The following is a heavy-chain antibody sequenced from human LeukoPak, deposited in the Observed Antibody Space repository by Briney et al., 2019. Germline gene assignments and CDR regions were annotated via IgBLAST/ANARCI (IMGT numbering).Heavy chain of an antibody. CDR3: ARERVVVPAAADY. D-gene: IGHD2-2*01. Sequence: ASVKVSCKPSGYTFTSYYMHWVRQAPGQGLEWMGIINPSGGSTSYAQKFQGRVTMTRDTSTSTVYTELSSLRSEDTAVYYCARERVVVPAAADYWGQGTLVTVSS. CDR2: INPSGGST. J-gene: IGHJ4*02. CDR1: GYTFTSYY. V-gene: IGHV1-46*03.